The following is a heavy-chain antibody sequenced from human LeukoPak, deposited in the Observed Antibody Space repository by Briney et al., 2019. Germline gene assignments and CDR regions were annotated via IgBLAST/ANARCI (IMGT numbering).Heavy chain of an antibody. D-gene: IGHD3-3*01. V-gene: IGHV3-30*02. CDR1: GFTFSSYG. CDR3: AKDQYFWSGYYSYFDY. J-gene: IGHJ4*02. Sequence: PGGSLRLSCAASGFTFSSYGMHWVRQAPGKGREGVAFIRYDGSNKYYADSVKGRFTISRDNSKNTLYLQMNSLRAEDTAVYYCAKDQYFWSGYYSYFDYWGQGTLVTVPS. CDR2: IRYDGSNK.